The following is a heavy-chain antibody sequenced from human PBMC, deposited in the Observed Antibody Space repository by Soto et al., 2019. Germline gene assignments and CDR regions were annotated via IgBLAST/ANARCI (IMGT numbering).Heavy chain of an antibody. D-gene: IGHD3-10*01. Sequence: GGSLRLSCAASGFTFSSYGMHWVRQAPGKGLEWVAVISYDGSNKYYADSVKGRFTISRDNSKNTLYLQMNSLRAEDTAVYYCAKEYYGSGSYYNYYYGMDVWGQGTTVTVSS. V-gene: IGHV3-30*18. CDR2: ISYDGSNK. CDR3: AKEYYGSGSYYNYYYGMDV. J-gene: IGHJ6*02. CDR1: GFTFSSYG.